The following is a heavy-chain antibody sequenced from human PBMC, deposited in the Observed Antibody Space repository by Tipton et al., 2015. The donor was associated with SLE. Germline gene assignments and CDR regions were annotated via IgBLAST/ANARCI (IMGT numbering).Heavy chain of an antibody. Sequence: TLSLTCAVYGGSFSGCYWSWIRQPPGKGLEWIGEINHSGSTNYNPSLKSRVTILIDMSKNQFSLKLSSVTAADTALYYCARGFLEMSDPWGPGTLVTVSS. CDR1: GGSFSGCY. D-gene: IGHD3-3*01. CDR2: INHSGST. V-gene: IGHV4-34*01. J-gene: IGHJ5*02. CDR3: ARGFLEMSDP.